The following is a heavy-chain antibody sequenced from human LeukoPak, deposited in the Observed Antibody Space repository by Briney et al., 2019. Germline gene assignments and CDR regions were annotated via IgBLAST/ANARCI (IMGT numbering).Heavy chain of an antibody. CDR3: AREATAHLWYFVL. Sequence: SETLSLTCTDSGGSISSYYWRWIRQPAGKELEWIGRIYTSGSTNYNPSLKSRVTMSVDTSKNQFSLKLSSVTAADTAVYYCAREATAHLWYFVLWGRRTLVTVSS. CDR1: GGSISSYY. CDR2: IYTSGST. D-gene: IGHD1-14*01. J-gene: IGHJ2*01. V-gene: IGHV4-4*07.